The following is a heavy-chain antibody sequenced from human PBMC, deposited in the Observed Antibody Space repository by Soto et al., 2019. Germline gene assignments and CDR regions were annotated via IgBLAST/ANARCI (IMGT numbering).Heavy chain of an antibody. J-gene: IGHJ5*02. CDR3: VRTIVGATKGGWFDL. Sequence: EVQLSESGGGLVQPGGSLRLSCAASGFTFRSYTMSWVRQAPGKGLEWVSSFSGRDATTYYADSVKGRFTISRDNSKNTLYLQMNSLRAEDTALYFCVRTIVGATKGGWFDLWGQGALVTVSS. CDR2: FSGRDATT. D-gene: IGHD1-26*01. CDR1: GFTFRSYT. V-gene: IGHV3-23*01.